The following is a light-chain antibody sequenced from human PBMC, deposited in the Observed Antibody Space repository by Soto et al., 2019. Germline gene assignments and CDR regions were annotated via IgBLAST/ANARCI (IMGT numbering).Light chain of an antibody. CDR3: QVWDNDYDHYV. J-gene: IGLJ1*01. V-gene: IGLV3-21*02. Sequence: SNELTQPPSVSVAPGQTATVSCGGNNIGGKNVHWYQQKPGQAPVLVVYDDSDRPSGIPERFSGSNSGNTATLTISRVEAGDEADYYCQVWDNDYDHYVFGTGTKVTVL. CDR1: NIGGKN. CDR2: DDS.